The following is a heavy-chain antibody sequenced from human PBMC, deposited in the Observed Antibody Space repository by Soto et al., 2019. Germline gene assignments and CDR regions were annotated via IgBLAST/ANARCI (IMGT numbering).Heavy chain of an antibody. J-gene: IGHJ3*01. Sequence: GGSLRLSCAASGFTFSSYSMNWVRQAPGKGLVWVSCINSNRSSTYHADSVKGRFTISRDNAKKMVYLQMNSLRAEDTAVYYCARDNWNTVWGQGTMVTVSS. D-gene: IGHD1-20*01. V-gene: IGHV3-74*01. CDR2: INSNRSST. CDR3: ARDNWNTV. CDR1: GFTFSSYS.